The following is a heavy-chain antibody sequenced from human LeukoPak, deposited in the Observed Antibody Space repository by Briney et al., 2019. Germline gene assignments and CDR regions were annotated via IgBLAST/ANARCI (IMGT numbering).Heavy chain of an antibody. CDR1: GYTFTIYG. J-gene: IGHJ4*02. Sequence: GASVKVSFKASGYTFTIYGISWVRQAPGQGLEWMGWISAYNGNTNYAQKLQGRVTMTTDTSTSTAYMELRSLRSDDTAVYYCARVLVVRGVITKEDYWGQGTLVTVSS. V-gene: IGHV1-18*01. CDR3: ARVLVVRGVITKEDY. D-gene: IGHD3-10*01. CDR2: ISAYNGNT.